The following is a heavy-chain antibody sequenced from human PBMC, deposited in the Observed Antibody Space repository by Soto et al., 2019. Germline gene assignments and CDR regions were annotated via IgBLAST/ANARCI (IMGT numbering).Heavy chain of an antibody. Sequence: QVQLQESGPGLVKPSQTLSLTCTVSGGSISSGDYYWSWIRQPPGKGLEWIGYIYYSGSTYYNPSLKSRVTISVDASKNQFSLKLSSVTAADTAVYYCARDPYDSSGYTRGYFDYWGQGTLVTVSS. CDR3: ARDPYDSSGYTRGYFDY. CDR2: IYYSGST. J-gene: IGHJ4*02. V-gene: IGHV4-30-4*01. CDR1: GGSISSGDYY. D-gene: IGHD3-22*01.